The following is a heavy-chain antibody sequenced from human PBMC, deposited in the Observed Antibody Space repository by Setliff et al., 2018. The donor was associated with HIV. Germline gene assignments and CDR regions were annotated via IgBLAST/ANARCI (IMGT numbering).Heavy chain of an antibody. CDR1: GDSISSNNYY. CDR3: ARHRDGGTYPLDY. CDR2: IFYGGCIYYSGSA. J-gene: IGHJ4*02. V-gene: IGHV4-39*01. D-gene: IGHD1-26*01. Sequence: SETLSLTCTVSGDSISSNNYYWAWIRQSPGKGLEWIGCIFYGGCIYYSGSAYYNPSLQRRVTISVDTSKNQVSLQLTSVTAADTAVYYCARHRDGGTYPLDYWGQGTLVTVSS.